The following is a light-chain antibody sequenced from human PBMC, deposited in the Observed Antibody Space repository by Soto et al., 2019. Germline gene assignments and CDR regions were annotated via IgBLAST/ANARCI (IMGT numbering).Light chain of an antibody. CDR1: QSVSSSY. V-gene: IGKV3-20*01. CDR3: QQYGSSPPLT. CDR2: GAS. J-gene: IGKJ4*01. Sequence: EIVLTQSPGTLSLSPGERATLSCRASQSVSSSYLAWYQQKPGQAPRLLIYGASSRATGIPDRFSGSGSGTDFTLTISRLEPKDLAVYYWQQYGSSPPLTFGGGTKVEIK.